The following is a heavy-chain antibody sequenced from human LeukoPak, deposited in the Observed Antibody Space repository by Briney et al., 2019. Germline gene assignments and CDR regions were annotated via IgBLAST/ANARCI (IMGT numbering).Heavy chain of an antibody. CDR3: ARWYYYASGSLDY. D-gene: IGHD3-10*01. J-gene: IGHJ4*02. CDR1: GFTFSGYS. V-gene: IGHV3-48*02. Sequence: GGSLTLSCAASGFTFSGYSMNWVRQAPGKGLEWISYISSSSTTISYADSVKGRFTISRDNAKNSLYLQMNSLRDEDTAVYYCARWYYYASGSLDYWGQGTLVTVSS. CDR2: ISSSSTTI.